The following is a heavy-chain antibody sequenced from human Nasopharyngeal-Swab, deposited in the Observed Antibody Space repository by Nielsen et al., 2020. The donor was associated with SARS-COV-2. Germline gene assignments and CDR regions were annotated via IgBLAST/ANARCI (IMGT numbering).Heavy chain of an antibody. J-gene: IGHJ3*02. CDR3: AGWITMIRGATFDI. V-gene: IGHV3-7*05. CDR1: GFTFSSYW. CDR2: IKQDGSEK. D-gene: IGHD3-10*01. Sequence: GESLKISCAASGFTFSSYWMGWVRQAPGKGLEWVANIKQDGSEKYYVDSVKGRFTISRDNAKNSLYLQMNSLRAEDTAVYYCAGWITMIRGATFDIWGQGTMVTVSS.